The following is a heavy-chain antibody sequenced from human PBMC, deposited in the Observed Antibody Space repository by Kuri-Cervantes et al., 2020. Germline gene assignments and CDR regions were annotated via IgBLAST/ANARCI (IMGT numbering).Heavy chain of an antibody. CDR3: ARAVLGYCSSTSCPNWFDP. V-gene: IGHV3-11*04. CDR1: GFTFSYYY. D-gene: IGHD2-2*01. Sequence: GESLKISCAASGFTFSYYYMSWIRQAPGKGLEWVSYISSSGSTIYYADSVKGRFTISRDNAKNSLYLQMNSLRAEDTAVYYCARAVLGYCSSTSCPNWFDPWGQGTLVTVSS. CDR2: ISSSGSTI. J-gene: IGHJ5*02.